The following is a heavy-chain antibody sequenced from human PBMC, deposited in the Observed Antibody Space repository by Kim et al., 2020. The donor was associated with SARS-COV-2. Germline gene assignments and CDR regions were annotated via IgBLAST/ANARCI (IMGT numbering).Heavy chain of an antibody. V-gene: IGHV3-49*03. CDR1: GFTFGDYA. CDR2: IRSKAYGGTT. D-gene: IGHD3-3*01. Sequence: GGSLRLSCTASGFTFGDYAMSWFRQAPGKGLEWVGCIRSKAYGGTTEYAASVKGRFTISRDDSKSIAYLQMNSLKTEDTAVYYCTRGVTYYDFWSGYFKSLAGYWGQGTLVTVSS. CDR3: TRGVTYYDFWSGYFKSLAGY. J-gene: IGHJ4*02.